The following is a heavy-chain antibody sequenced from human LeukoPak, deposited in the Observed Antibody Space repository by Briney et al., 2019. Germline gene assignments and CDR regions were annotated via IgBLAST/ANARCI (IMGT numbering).Heavy chain of an antibody. Sequence: SETLSLTCTVSGGSISSYYWSWIRQPPGKGLEWIGYIYYSRSTNYNPSLKSRVTISVDTSKNQFSLKLSSVTAADTAVYYCARAVDIVVVPAAIGWFDPWGQGTLVTVSS. D-gene: IGHD2-2*01. J-gene: IGHJ5*02. CDR3: ARAVDIVVVPAAIGWFDP. CDR2: IYYSRST. CDR1: GGSISSYY. V-gene: IGHV4-59*01.